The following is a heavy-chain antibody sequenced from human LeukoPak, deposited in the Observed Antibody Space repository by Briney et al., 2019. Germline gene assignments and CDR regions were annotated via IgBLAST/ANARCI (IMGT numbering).Heavy chain of an antibody. Sequence: GGSLRLSCAASGFTFSSYGMHWVRQAPGKGLEWVAFIRYDGSNKYYADSVKGRFTISRDNSKNTLYLQMNSLRAEDTAVYYCAKDPRRYCSSTSCYSTYFDYWGQGTLVTVSS. CDR3: AKDPRRYCSSTSCYSTYFDY. D-gene: IGHD2-2*01. J-gene: IGHJ4*02. CDR2: IRYDGSNK. CDR1: GFTFSSYG. V-gene: IGHV3-30*02.